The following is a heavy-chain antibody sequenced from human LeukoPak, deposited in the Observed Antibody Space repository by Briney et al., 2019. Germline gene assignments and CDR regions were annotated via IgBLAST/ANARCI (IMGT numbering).Heavy chain of an antibody. CDR3: ARLADSSGYYYPESRTYYYYGMDV. Sequence: GESLQISCQGSGYSFTSYWIGWVRQMPGKGLEWMGIIYPGDSDTRYSPSFQGQVTISADKSISTAYLQWSSLKASDTAMYYCARLADSSGYYYPESRTYYYYGMDVWGQGTTVTVSS. CDR2: IYPGDSDT. V-gene: IGHV5-51*01. D-gene: IGHD3-22*01. J-gene: IGHJ6*02. CDR1: GYSFTSYW.